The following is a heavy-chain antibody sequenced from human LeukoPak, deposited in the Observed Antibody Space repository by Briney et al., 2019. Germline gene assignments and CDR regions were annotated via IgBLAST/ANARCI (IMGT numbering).Heavy chain of an antibody. CDR3: AASRAARED. J-gene: IGHJ4*02. CDR2: INHSGST. V-gene: IGHV4-34*01. Sequence: PSETLSLTCAVYGGPFSGYYWSWIRQPPGQGLELIGEINHSGSTNYNPSLKSRVTISVDTSKNQFSLKLSSVTAADTAVYYCAASRAAREDWGQGTLVTVSS. CDR1: GGPFSGYY. D-gene: IGHD6-6*01.